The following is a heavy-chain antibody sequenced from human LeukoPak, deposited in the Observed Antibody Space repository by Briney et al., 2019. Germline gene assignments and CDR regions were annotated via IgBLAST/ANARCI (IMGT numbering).Heavy chain of an antibody. J-gene: IGHJ4*02. CDR2: IHYNGST. D-gene: IGHD3-10*01. V-gene: IGHV4-61*01. CDR3: ARVLYGSGTYYFDY. CDR1: GGSVSSGSNY. Sequence: SETLSLTCTVSGGSVSSGSNYWSWIRQPPGKGLEWIGYIHYNGSTSHNPALKSRVTISVDTSKNQFSLKLSSVTAADTAVYYCARVLYGSGTYYFDYWGQGTLVTVSS.